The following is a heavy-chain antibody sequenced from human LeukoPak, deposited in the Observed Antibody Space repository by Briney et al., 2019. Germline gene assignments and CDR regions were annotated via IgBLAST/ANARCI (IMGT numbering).Heavy chain of an antibody. CDR3: ARPLYYYDSSGYHRDAFDI. CDR1: GFTFSNYW. Sequence: GGSLRLSCAASGFTFSNYWMHWVRQAPGKGLVWVSRIKSDGSRTDYADSVKGRFTISRDNAKNTLYLQMNSLRAEDTAVYYCARPLYYYDSSGYHRDAFDIWGQGTMVTVSS. CDR2: IKSDGSRT. V-gene: IGHV3-74*01. D-gene: IGHD3-22*01. J-gene: IGHJ3*02.